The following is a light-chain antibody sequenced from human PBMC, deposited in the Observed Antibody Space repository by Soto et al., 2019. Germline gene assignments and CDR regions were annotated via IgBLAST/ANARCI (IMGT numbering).Light chain of an antibody. J-gene: IGKJ1*01. CDR3: QQYGSSGT. CDR1: QSVSNNY. Sequence: EIVLTQSPGTLSLSPGERATLSCRASQSVSNNYFAWYQKKPGQAPSLLIYGASIRATGIPDRFSGSGSGTDLTLTISILEPVDFSVYYCQQYGSSGTFGQWTKVEIK. CDR2: GAS. V-gene: IGKV3-20*01.